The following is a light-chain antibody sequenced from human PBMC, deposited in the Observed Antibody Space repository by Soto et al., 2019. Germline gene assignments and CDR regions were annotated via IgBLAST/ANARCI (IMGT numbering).Light chain of an antibody. V-gene: IGLV2-8*01. CDR1: SSDVGGYNY. Sequence: QSALTQLPSASGSPGQSVTISCTGTSSDVGGYNYVSWYQQHPGKAPKLMIYEVSKRPSGVPDRFSGSKSGNTASLTVSGLQAEDEADYYCSSYAGSNNLGFGGGTKLTVL. CDR3: SSYAGSNNLG. CDR2: EVS. J-gene: IGLJ3*02.